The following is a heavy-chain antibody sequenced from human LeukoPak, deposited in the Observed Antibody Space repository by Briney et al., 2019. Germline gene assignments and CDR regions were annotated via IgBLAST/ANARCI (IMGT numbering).Heavy chain of an antibody. Sequence: GGSLRLSCAASGFTFSSYAMSWVRQAPGKGLEWVSAISGSGGSTYYADSVKGRFTISRDNSKNTLYLQMNSLRAEETAVYYCAKDKSNYYDSSGYDAFDIWGQGTMVTVSS. CDR1: GFTFSSYA. CDR2: ISGSGGST. D-gene: IGHD3-22*01. J-gene: IGHJ3*02. CDR3: AKDKSNYYDSSGYDAFDI. V-gene: IGHV3-23*01.